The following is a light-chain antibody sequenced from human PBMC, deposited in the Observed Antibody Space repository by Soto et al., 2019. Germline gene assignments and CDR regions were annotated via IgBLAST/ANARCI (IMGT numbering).Light chain of an antibody. Sequence: EIVMTQSPATLSVSPGERATLSCRASQRVRSNLAWYQQKPGQAPRLLIYGASTRATGIPARVSGSGSGTEFTLTISTLQSEDFEVYYCQQYTNWPYTFGQGTNLEIK. CDR3: QQYTNWPYT. J-gene: IGKJ2*01. V-gene: IGKV3-15*01. CDR1: QRVRSN. CDR2: GAS.